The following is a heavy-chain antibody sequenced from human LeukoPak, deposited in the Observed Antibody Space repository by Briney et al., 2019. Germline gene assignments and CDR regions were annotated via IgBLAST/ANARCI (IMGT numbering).Heavy chain of an antibody. Sequence: GASAKVSCKASGYTFTDCDINWVRQAPGQGLEWMGWMNPDSGNTGYAQKFEGRVTMTRDTSISTAYMELNYLRSDDTAVYYCARNSDYWSGYFPFWGQGALVTVSS. CDR1: GYTFTDCD. V-gene: IGHV1-8*01. CDR3: ARNSDYWSGYFPF. J-gene: IGHJ4*02. D-gene: IGHD3-3*01. CDR2: MNPDSGNT.